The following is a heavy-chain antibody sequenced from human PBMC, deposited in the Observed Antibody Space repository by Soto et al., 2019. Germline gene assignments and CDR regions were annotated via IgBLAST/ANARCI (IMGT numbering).Heavy chain of an antibody. CDR1: GFTFSNAW. CDR2: IKSKTDGGTT. V-gene: IGHV3-15*01. Sequence: EVQLVESGGGLVKPGGSLRLSCAASGFTFSNAWMSWVRQAPRKGLEWVGRIKSKTDGGTTDYAAPVKGRFTISRDDSKNTLYLQMNSLKTEDTAVYYCTRGYDYIWGSYRSPGAFDIWGQGTMVTVSS. J-gene: IGHJ3*02. CDR3: TRGYDYIWGSYRSPGAFDI. D-gene: IGHD3-16*02.